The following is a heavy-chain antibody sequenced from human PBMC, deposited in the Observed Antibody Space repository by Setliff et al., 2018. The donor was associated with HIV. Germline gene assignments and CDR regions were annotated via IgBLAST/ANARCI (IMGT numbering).Heavy chain of an antibody. CDR1: GGSFSGYY. V-gene: IGHV4-34*01. J-gene: IGHJ4*02. CDR2: IHHTGYS. Sequence: ETLSLTCTVSGGSFSGYYWNWIRQPPGKGLEWIGEIHHTGYSNYHPSFKSRVTISLDTSRNQFTLKLRSVTAADTAVYYCARFEVTTVTTRDYWGQGTLVTVSS. CDR3: ARFEVTTVTTRDY. D-gene: IGHD4-17*01.